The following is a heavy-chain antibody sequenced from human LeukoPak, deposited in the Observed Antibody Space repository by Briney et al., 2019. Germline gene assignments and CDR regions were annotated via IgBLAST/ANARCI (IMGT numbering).Heavy chain of an antibody. CDR1: GFTFSDYY. V-gene: IGHV3-11*03. Sequence: GGSLRLSCAASGFTFSDYYMSWIRQAPGKGLEWLSYISSSSGYTNYADSVKGRFTISRDNAKNSLYLQMNSLRAEDTAVYYCASASGWSFDYWGQGTLATVSS. CDR3: ASASGWSFDY. D-gene: IGHD6-19*01. J-gene: IGHJ4*02. CDR2: ISSSSGYT.